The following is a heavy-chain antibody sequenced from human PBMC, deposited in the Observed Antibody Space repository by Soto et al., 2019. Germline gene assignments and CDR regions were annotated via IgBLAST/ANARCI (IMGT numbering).Heavy chain of an antibody. Sequence: PGGSLRLSCAASGFTFSSYSMNWVRQAPGKGLEWVSSISSSSSYIYYADSVKGRFTISRDNVKNSLYLQMNSLRAEDTAVYYCARQPAAIRPMDVWGQGTTVTVSS. CDR2: ISSSSSYI. CDR3: ARQPAAIRPMDV. V-gene: IGHV3-21*01. J-gene: IGHJ6*02. CDR1: GFTFSSYS. D-gene: IGHD6-6*01.